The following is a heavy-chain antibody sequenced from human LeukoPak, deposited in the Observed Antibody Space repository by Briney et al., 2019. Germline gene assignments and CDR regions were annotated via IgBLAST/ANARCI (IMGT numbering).Heavy chain of an antibody. CDR1: GYTFTRYY. CDR3: ARGAITISNAQPFDY. Sequence: ASVKVSCKASGYTFTRYYMHWVRQAPGQGLEWMGWINPNSGGTNYAQKFQGRVTMTRDTSISTAYMELSRLRSDDTAVYYCARGAITISNAQPFDYWGQGTLVTVSS. D-gene: IGHD3-3*01. J-gene: IGHJ4*02. V-gene: IGHV1-2*02. CDR2: INPNSGGT.